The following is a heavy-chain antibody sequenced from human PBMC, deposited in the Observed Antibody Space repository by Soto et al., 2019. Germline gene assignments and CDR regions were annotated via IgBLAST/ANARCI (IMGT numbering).Heavy chain of an antibody. J-gene: IGHJ4*02. CDR2: IYYSGST. V-gene: IGHV4-39*01. CDR1: GGSISSSSYY. Sequence: QLQLQESGPGLVKPSETLSLTCTVSGGSISSSSYYWGWIRQPPGKGLEWIGSIYYSGSTYYNLSLKSRVTISVDTSKNQFSLKLSSVTAADTAVYYCARHPGRSSGWWLYWGQGTLVTVSS. D-gene: IGHD6-19*01. CDR3: ARHPGRSSGWWLY.